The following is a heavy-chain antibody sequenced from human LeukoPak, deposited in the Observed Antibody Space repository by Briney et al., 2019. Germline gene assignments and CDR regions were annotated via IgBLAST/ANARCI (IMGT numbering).Heavy chain of an antibody. D-gene: IGHD1-26*01. CDR1: GFTFSSSA. CDR2: ISGSGDST. J-gene: IGHJ4*02. CDR3: ARRSSGSPPFYFDY. V-gene: IGHV3-23*01. Sequence: GGSLRLSCAASGFTFSSSAMNWVRQAPGKGLEWVSAISGSGDSTYYADSVKGRFTISRDNSKNTLYLQMNSLRAEDTAMYYCARRSSGSPPFYFDYWGQGTLVTVSS.